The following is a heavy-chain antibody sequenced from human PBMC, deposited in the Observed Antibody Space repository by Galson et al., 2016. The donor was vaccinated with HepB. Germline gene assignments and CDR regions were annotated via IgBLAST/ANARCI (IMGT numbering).Heavy chain of an antibody. CDR3: ARVSYDFWSGYFPWFDP. D-gene: IGHD3-3*01. CDR2: MSYSGST. V-gene: IGHV4-39*07. CDR1: GGSISTSHYY. J-gene: IGHJ5*02. Sequence: SETLSLTCTVSGGSISTSHYYWGWIRQSPGKGLEWIGSMSYSGSTNYNPSLKSRVTTSVDTSKNQFSLKLSSVTAADTAVYYCARVSYDFWSGYFPWFDPWGQGTLVAVSS.